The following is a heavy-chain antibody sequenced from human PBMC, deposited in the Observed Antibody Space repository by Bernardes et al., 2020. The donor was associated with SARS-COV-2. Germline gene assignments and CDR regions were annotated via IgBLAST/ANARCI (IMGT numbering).Heavy chain of an antibody. CDR3: ARGGVLGGWFPFDY. J-gene: IGHJ4*02. Sequence: ASVKVSCKASGYTFTSYDINWVRQATGQGLEWMGWMTPNSGNTGYAQKFQGRVTMTRNTSISTAYMELSSLRSEDTAMYYCARGGVLGGWFPFDYWGQGTLVTVSS. CDR1: GYTFTSYD. CDR2: MTPNSGNT. V-gene: IGHV1-8*01. D-gene: IGHD6-19*01.